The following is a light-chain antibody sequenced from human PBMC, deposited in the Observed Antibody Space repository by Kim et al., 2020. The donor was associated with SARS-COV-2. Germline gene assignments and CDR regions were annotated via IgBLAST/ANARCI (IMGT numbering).Light chain of an antibody. CDR2: GTS. CDR3: QQLARSPLT. V-gene: IGKV3-20*01. CDR1: ECDGRPF. Sequence: LSPGERAPLPGRAIECDGRPFVVWYPHTSAAAPRLLIYGTSHRASGVPEGLSGSGSGTDFTLTINRLEPEDFAVFYCQQLARSPLTFGTGTELEIK. J-gene: IGKJ3*01.